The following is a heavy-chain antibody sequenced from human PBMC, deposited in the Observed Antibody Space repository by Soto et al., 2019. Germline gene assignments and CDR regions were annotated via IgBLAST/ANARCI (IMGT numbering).Heavy chain of an antibody. J-gene: IGHJ4*02. CDR1: GFTFSSYA. D-gene: IGHD3-22*01. Sequence: PGGSLRLSCAASGFTFSSYAMSWVRQAPGKGLEWVSAISGSGGSTYYADSVKGRFTISRDNSKNTLYLQMNSLRAEDTAVYYCAKSATYYYDSSGYYPDYWGQGTLVTVSS. V-gene: IGHV3-23*01. CDR3: AKSATYYYDSSGYYPDY. CDR2: ISGSGGST.